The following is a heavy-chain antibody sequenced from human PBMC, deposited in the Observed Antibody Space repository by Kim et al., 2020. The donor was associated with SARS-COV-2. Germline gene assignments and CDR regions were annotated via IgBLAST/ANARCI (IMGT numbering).Heavy chain of an antibody. J-gene: IGHJ4*02. CDR2: INHSGST. Sequence: SETLSLTCAVYGGSFSGYYWSWIRQPPGKGLEWIGEINHSGSTNYNPSLKSRVTISVDTSKNQFSLKLSSVTAADTAVYYCARAPPIFYGSGSKSFDYWGQGTLVTVSS. D-gene: IGHD3-10*01. CDR1: GGSFSGYY. V-gene: IGHV4-34*01. CDR3: ARAPPIFYGSGSKSFDY.